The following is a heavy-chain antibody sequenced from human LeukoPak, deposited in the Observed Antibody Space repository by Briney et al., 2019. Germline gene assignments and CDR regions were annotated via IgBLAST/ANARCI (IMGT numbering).Heavy chain of an antibody. J-gene: IGHJ6*03. D-gene: IGHD2-8*01. CDR2: IYTSGST. CDR1: GGSISSYY. CDR3: ARHAPLPRPNIAEAFYYMDV. V-gene: IGHV4-4*09. Sequence: PSETLSLTCTVSGGSISSYYWSWIRQPPGKGLEWIGYIYTSGSTNYNPSLKSRVTISVDTSKNQFSLKLSSVTAADTAVYYCARHAPLPRPNIAEAFYYMDVWGKGTTVTVSS.